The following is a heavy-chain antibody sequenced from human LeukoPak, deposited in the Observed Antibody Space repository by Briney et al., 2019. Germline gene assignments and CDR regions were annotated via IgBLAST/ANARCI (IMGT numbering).Heavy chain of an antibody. V-gene: IGHV4-59*01. D-gene: IGHD2-15*01. CDR1: GGSISSYY. Sequence: SETLSLTCTVSGGSISSYYWSWIRQPPGKGREWIGYIYYSGSTNYNPSLKSRVTISVDTSKNQFPLKLSSVTAADTAVYYCARETCSGGSCYLLDYWGQGTLVTVSS. CDR3: ARETCSGGSCYLLDY. J-gene: IGHJ4*02. CDR2: IYYSGST.